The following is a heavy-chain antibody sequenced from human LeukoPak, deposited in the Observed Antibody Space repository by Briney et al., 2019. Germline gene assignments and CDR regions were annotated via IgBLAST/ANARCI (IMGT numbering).Heavy chain of an antibody. J-gene: IGHJ4*02. D-gene: IGHD3-16*01. V-gene: IGHV1-2*04. CDR1: GYTFTDYY. CDR3: ARDRGPQWGGSFDY. CDR2: LNPNSGDT. Sequence: AEVKVSCKASGYTFTDYYIHLVRQAPGQGVEWMGWLNPNSGDTNLAQKFQGWVTMTRDTSIGTAYLELSRLTSDDTAVYYCARDRGPQWGGSFDYCGQGTLVTVSS.